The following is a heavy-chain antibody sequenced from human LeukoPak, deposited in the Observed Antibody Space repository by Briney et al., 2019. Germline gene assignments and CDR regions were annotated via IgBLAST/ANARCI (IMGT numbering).Heavy chain of an antibody. V-gene: IGHV1-2*02. CDR1: GYTFSNYY. CDR3: ARAPSSSSSSSP. CDR2: INPKSGGT. Sequence: ASVKVSCKASGYTFSNYYMHWVRQAPGLGFEWMGWINPKSGGTSYPQKFQGRVTMTRDTSISTAYMELSRLRSDDTAVYYCARAPSSSSSSSPWGQGTLVTVSS. D-gene: IGHD6-13*01. J-gene: IGHJ5*02.